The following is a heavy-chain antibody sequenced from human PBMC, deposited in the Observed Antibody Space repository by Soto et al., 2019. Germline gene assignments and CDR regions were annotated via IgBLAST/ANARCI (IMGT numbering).Heavy chain of an antibody. CDR2: ISAYNGNT. CDR1: GYTFTSYG. Sequence: QVQLVQSGAEVKKPGASVKVSCKASGYTFTSYGISWVRQAPGQGLEWMGWISAYNGNTNYAQKLQGRVTMTTDTYTSTAYMELRSLGSDDTAVYYCAAVVVVAATPLWFDPWGQGTLVNVSS. CDR3: AAVVVVAATPLWFDP. V-gene: IGHV1-18*01. D-gene: IGHD2-15*01. J-gene: IGHJ5*02.